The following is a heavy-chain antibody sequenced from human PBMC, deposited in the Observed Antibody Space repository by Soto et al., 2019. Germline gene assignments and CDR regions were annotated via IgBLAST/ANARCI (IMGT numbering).Heavy chain of an antibody. V-gene: IGHV3-23*01. D-gene: IGHD1-26*01. Sequence: QPGGSLRLSCAASGFTFSTYAMAWVRQAPGKGLEWVSGVSASGLNTDYADPVKGRFYISRDNSKNTVSLHMNSLRAEDTALYYCAKDGIGSGSQFLYGMDVWGQGTTVTVSS. CDR3: AKDGIGSGSQFLYGMDV. CDR1: GFTFSTYA. J-gene: IGHJ6*02. CDR2: VSASGLNT.